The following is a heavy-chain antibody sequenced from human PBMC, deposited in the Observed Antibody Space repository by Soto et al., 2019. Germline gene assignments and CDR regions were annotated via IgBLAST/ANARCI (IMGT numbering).Heavy chain of an antibody. V-gene: IGHV3-23*01. CDR1: GFTFSSYA. CDR2: ISGSGGST. J-gene: IGHJ5*02. CDR3: ANPGYGDYDGWFDP. D-gene: IGHD4-17*01. Sequence: EVQLLESGGGLVQPGGSLRLSCAASGFTFSSYAMSWVRQAPGKGLEWVSAISGSGGSTYYADSVKGRFTISRDNSKNTLYLPMNSLRAKDTAVYYCANPGYGDYDGWFDPWGQGTLVTVSS.